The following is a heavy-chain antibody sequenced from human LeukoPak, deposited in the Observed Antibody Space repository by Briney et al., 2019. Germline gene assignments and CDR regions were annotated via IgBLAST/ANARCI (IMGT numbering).Heavy chain of an antibody. J-gene: IGHJ5*02. V-gene: IGHV3-33*01. Sequence: GRSLRLSCVASGFTFSSYGMHWVRQAPGKGLEWVAVIWYDGSNKYYADSVKGRFTISRDNSKNTLYLQMNSLRAEDTAVYYCARDAGRIAAAGTDWFDPWGQGTLVTVSS. CDR2: IWYDGSNK. D-gene: IGHD6-13*01. CDR3: ARDAGRIAAAGTDWFDP. CDR1: GFTFSSYG.